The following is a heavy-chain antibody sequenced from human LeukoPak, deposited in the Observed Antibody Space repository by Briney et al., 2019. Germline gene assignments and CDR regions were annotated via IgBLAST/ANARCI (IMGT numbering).Heavy chain of an antibody. CDR1: GFTFDDYA. J-gene: IGHJ3*02. CDR2: ISWNSGSI. D-gene: IGHD6-19*01. Sequence: GGSLRLSCAASGFTFDDYAMHWVRQAPGKGLEWVSGISWNSGSIGYADSVKGRFTISRDNAKNSLYLQMNSLRAEDTALYYCAKDIMVRWVAVAGTGAFDIWGHGTLVTVSS. CDR3: AKDIMVRWVAVAGTGAFDI. V-gene: IGHV3-9*01.